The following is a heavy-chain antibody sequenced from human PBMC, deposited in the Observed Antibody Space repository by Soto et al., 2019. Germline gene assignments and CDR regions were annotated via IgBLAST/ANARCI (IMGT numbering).Heavy chain of an antibody. CDR2: ISSSSSYI. V-gene: IGHV3-21*01. CDR1: GFTFSSYS. D-gene: IGHD2-15*01. J-gene: IGHJ4*02. Sequence: EVQLVESGGGLVKPGGSLRLSCAASGFTFSSYSMNWVRQAPGKGLEWVSSISSSSSYIYYADSVKGRFTISRDNAKNSLYLQMNSLRAEDTAVYYCARGPYCSGGSCYSSDYWGQGTLVTVSS. CDR3: ARGPYCSGGSCYSSDY.